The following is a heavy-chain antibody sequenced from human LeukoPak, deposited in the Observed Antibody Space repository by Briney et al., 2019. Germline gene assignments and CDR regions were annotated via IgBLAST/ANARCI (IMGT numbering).Heavy chain of an antibody. CDR2: IHNSGNT. Sequence: SETLSLTCSVSAASIRTNHWTWIRQPAGKGLEWIGRIHNSGNTNYNPSLKSRVTMSVDTSKNQFSLKLSSVTAADTAIYYCARYINGGLDVWGQGTTVTVSS. CDR1: AASIRTNH. V-gene: IGHV4-4*07. CDR3: ARYINGGLDV. J-gene: IGHJ6*02. D-gene: IGHD2-8*01.